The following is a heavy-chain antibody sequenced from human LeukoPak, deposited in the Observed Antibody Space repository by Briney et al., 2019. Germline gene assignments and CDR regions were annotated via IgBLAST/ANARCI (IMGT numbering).Heavy chain of an antibody. V-gene: IGHV3-23*01. CDR2: ISGSGGST. CDR1: GFTFSSYA. CDR3: AKHSYYDSSSYYSHFDY. Sequence: GGSLRLSCAASGFTFSSYAMNWVRQAPGKGLEWVSVISGSGGSTYYAASVRGRFTISRDNSKNTLDLQMNSLRAEDMAVYYCAKHSYYDSSSYYSHFDYCGQGTLVTVSS. J-gene: IGHJ4*02. D-gene: IGHD3-22*01.